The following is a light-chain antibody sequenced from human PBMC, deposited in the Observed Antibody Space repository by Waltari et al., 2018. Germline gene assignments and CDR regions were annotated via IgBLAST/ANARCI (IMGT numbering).Light chain of an antibody. J-gene: IGLJ1*01. CDR2: GNN. V-gene: IGLV1-40*01. CDR1: SSNIGAGYD. CDR3: GSYAGSNIFV. Sequence: QSVLTQPPSVSGAPGQRVTISCTGGSSNIGAGYDVNWYQQLPGTAPKLLIYGNNKRPSGIPDRFSGSKSGNTASLTVSGLQAEDEADYYCGSYAGSNIFVFGTGTKVTVL.